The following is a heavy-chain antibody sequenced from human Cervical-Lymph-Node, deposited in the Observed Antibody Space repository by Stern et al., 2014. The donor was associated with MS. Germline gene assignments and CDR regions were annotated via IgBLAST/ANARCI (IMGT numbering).Heavy chain of an antibody. V-gene: IGHV5-51*03. CDR1: GYSFANFW. CDR3: ARRGLGYDGADH. Sequence: VQLVESGAEVRKPGESLKVSCKVSGYSFANFWIGWVRQVPGKGLEWMGINYPGDSDARSSPSFQGQVTLSADESISTAYLQWSSLKASDTGIYYCARRGLGYDGADHWGQGTLVTVSS. D-gene: IGHD3-16*01. J-gene: IGHJ4*02. CDR2: NYPGDSDA.